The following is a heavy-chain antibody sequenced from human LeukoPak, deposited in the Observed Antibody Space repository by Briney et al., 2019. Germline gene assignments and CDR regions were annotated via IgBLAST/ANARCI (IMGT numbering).Heavy chain of an antibody. CDR1: GITLSNYG. Sequence: GGSLRLSCAVSGITLSNYGMSWVRQAPGKGLEWVAGISGGAGGTNYADSVKGRFTISRDNPKNTLYLQMNSLRVDDTALYYCAKGVFGVNRAFDYWGQGTLVTVSS. CDR3: AKGVFGVNRAFDY. V-gene: IGHV3-23*01. D-gene: IGHD3-3*01. CDR2: ISGGAGGT. J-gene: IGHJ4*02.